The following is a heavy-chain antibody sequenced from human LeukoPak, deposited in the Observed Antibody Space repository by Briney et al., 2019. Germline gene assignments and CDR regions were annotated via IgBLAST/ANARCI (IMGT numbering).Heavy chain of an antibody. J-gene: IGHJ6*03. Sequence: ASVKVSCKASGYTFTGYYMHWVRQAPGQGLEWMGWINPNSGGTNYAQKFQGRVTMTRDTSISTAYMELSRLRSDDTAVYYCARVGSYYYGSGSYYYYYYMDVWGKGTTVTISS. CDR3: ARVGSYYYGSGSYYYYYYMDV. CDR1: GYTFTGYY. CDR2: INPNSGGT. D-gene: IGHD3-10*01. V-gene: IGHV1-2*02.